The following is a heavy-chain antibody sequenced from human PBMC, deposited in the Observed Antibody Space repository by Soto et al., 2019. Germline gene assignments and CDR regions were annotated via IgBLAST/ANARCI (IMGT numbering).Heavy chain of an antibody. D-gene: IGHD3-9*01. CDR1: GFSFSGYA. CDR3: AKTESFNGYYNAFDY. Sequence: GGSLRLSCAASGFSFSGYAVTWVRQAPGKGLEWVSAISGSGASTYYADSVKGRFTISRDNPKNTLHLQMNSLRAEDTALYYCAKTESFNGYYNAFDYWGRGTKVTVYS. V-gene: IGHV3-23*01. CDR2: ISGSGAST. J-gene: IGHJ4*02.